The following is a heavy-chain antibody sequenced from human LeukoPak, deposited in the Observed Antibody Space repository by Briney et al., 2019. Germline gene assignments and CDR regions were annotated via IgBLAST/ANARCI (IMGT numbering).Heavy chain of an antibody. CDR2: IDSSGNT. J-gene: IGHJ5*02. D-gene: IGHD2-8*01. CDR1: GGSISSGSYF. V-gene: IGHV4-61*02. CDR3: ARKALPNGVWRVGWFDP. Sequence: SQTLSLTCTVSGGSISSGSYFWSWIRQSAGRGLEWIGRIDSSGNTNYNPSLKSRVIMSLDTSKNQFSLKLSSVTAADTAVYYCARKALPNGVWRVGWFDPWGQGTLVTVFS.